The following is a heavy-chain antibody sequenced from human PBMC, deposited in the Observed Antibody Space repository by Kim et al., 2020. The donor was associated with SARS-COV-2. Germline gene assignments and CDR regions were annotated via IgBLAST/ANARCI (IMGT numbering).Heavy chain of an antibody. D-gene: IGHD3-22*01. CDR2: IIPSFGTA. J-gene: IGHJ6*02. CDR1: GCTFSSYA. V-gene: IGHV1-69*05. CDR3: ARDGKSRDSSGYYDYYYGMDV. Sequence: SVKVSCKASGCTFSSYAISWVRQAPGQGLEWMGWIIPSFGTANYAQKFQGRVTITTDESTSTAYMELSSLRSEDTAVYYCARDGKSRDSSGYYDYYYGMDVWGQGTMVTVSS.